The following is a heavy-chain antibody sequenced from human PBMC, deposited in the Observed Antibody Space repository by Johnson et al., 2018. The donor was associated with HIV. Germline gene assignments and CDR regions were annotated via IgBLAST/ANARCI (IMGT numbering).Heavy chain of an antibody. D-gene: IGHD3-22*01. CDR3: AMPYYFDSGVYQ. CDR1: GFTFSSYC. Sequence: VLLLESGGGLVKPGKSLRLSCEASGFTFSSYCLHWVRQAPGKGLEWVAVISYDGSNKYYADSVKGRFTIFRDNAKNTLSLQMGSLRVEDMGIYYCAMPYYFDSGVYQWGQGTLVTVSS. CDR2: ISYDGSNK. V-gene: IGHV3-30*14. J-gene: IGHJ3*01.